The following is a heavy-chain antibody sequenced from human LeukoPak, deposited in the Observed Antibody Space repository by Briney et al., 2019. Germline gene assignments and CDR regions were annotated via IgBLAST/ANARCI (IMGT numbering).Heavy chain of an antibody. D-gene: IGHD3-22*01. Sequence: GGSLRLSCAASGFTFSSYWMHWVRQAPGEGLEWVSSISGSSTYIYYADSLQGRFTISRDNAKNSLYLQMNSLRAEDTAVYYCARDQCSSGYYNCYYYYGMDVWGQGTTVTVSS. J-gene: IGHJ6*02. CDR3: ARDQCSSGYYNCYYYYGMDV. CDR2: ISGSSTYI. CDR1: GFTFSSYW. V-gene: IGHV3-21*06.